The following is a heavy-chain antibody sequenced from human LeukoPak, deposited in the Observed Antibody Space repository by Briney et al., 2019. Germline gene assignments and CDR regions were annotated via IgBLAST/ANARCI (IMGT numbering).Heavy chain of an antibody. Sequence: GGSLRLSCAASGFTFSSYWMGWVRQAPGKGLEGVAKVKQDGSEKYYVDSVKGRFTISRDNAKNSLYLQMNSLRAENTAVYYCARDRRTRYSYGSFDYWGQGPLVTVSS. V-gene: IGHV3-7*01. CDR2: VKQDGSEK. CDR3: ARDRRTRYSYGSFDY. D-gene: IGHD5-18*01. J-gene: IGHJ4*02. CDR1: GFTFSSYW.